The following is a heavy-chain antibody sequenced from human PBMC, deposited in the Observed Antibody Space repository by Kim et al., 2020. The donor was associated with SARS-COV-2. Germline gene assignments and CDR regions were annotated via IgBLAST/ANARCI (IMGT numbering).Heavy chain of an antibody. V-gene: IGHV4-31*03. CDR3: ATRTDYGDHFPN. Sequence: SETLSLTCTVSGGSIRSGGYFWSWIRQHPGKGLEWIGYIYYNGNTYYDPSLKSRVSISMDTSKNQFSLKLTSVTAADTAVYYCATRTDYGDHFPNWGQGTLVTVSS. CDR2: IYYNGNT. J-gene: IGHJ4*02. CDR1: GGSIRSGGYF. D-gene: IGHD4-17*01.